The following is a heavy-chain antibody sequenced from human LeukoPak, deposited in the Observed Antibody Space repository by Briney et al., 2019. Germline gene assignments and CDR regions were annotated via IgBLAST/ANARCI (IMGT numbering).Heavy chain of an antibody. CDR3: ARFKKYPTPGDWYYYYYGMDV. V-gene: IGHV4-31*03. J-gene: IGHJ6*02. CDR2: IYYSGST. Sequence: SETLSFTCTVSGGSISSGGYYWSWIRQHPGKGLEWIGYIYYSGSTYYNPSLKSRVTISVDTSKNQFSLKLSSVTAADTAVYYCARFKKYPTPGDWYYYYYGMDVWGQGTTVTVSS. D-gene: IGHD2-21*01. CDR1: GGSISSGGYY.